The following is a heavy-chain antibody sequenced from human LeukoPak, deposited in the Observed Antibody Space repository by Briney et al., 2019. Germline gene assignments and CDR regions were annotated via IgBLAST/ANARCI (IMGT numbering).Heavy chain of an antibody. D-gene: IGHD6-6*01. J-gene: IGHJ4*02. CDR1: GFTFSSYS. Sequence: GGSLRLSCAASGFTFSSYSMNWVRQAPGKGLELVSSISSSSSYIYYADSVKGRFTISRDNAKNSLYLQMNSLRAEDTAVYYCARSISIGFDYWGRGTLVTVSS. V-gene: IGHV3-21*01. CDR2: ISSSSSYI. CDR3: ARSISIGFDY.